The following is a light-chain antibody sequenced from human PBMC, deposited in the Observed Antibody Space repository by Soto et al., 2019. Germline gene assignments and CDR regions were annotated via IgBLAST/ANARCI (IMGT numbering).Light chain of an antibody. J-gene: IGKJ3*01. CDR2: GAS. V-gene: IGKV1-27*01. Sequence: DIQMTQSPSSLSASLGDRGTITCRASQGISNYLAWYQQKPGRLPKLLLFGASTVQSGVPARFSGSGSGTLFTLTINGLLPKDVATYYCQKYDKAPFTFGPGTKVDFK. CDR3: QKYDKAPFT. CDR1: QGISNY.